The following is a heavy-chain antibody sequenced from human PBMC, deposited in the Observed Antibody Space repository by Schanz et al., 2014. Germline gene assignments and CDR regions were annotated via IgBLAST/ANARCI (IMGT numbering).Heavy chain of an antibody. CDR3: AKKVPAYNPFDS. V-gene: IGHV3-23*01. CDR1: GFTFSSHW. D-gene: IGHD1-1*01. Sequence: EVQLLESGGGLVQPGGSLRLSCAASGFTFSSHWMHWVRQDPGKGLEWVSAISGSGGSTYYADSVKGRFTISRDNSKNTLYLQMDSLRAEDTAVYFCAKKVPAYNPFDSWGQGTLVTVSS. J-gene: IGHJ4*02. CDR2: ISGSGGST.